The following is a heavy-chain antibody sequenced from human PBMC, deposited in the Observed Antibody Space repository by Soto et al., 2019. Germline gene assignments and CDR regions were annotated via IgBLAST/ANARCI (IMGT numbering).Heavy chain of an antibody. Sequence: PGGSLRLSCAASGFTFSDYYMSWIRQAPGKGLEWVSYISSSGSTIYYADSVKGRFTISRDNAKNSLYLQMNSLRAEDTAVYYCARETTATVVTPLYFDYWGQGTLVTVYS. CDR3: ARETTATVVTPLYFDY. CDR2: ISSSGSTI. V-gene: IGHV3-11*01. CDR1: GFTFSDYY. J-gene: IGHJ4*02. D-gene: IGHD4-17*01.